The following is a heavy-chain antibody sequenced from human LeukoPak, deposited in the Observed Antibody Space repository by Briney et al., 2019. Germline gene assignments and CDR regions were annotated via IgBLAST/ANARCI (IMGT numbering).Heavy chain of an antibody. J-gene: IGHJ2*01. V-gene: IGHV3-13*01. D-gene: IGHD6-25*01. Sequence: GGSLRLSCAASGFSFSSFDMHWVRQATGKGLEWVSSIGATGDTYHSGSVKGRFTISRENAKNSFYLQMNILRVGDTAMYYCARGISGGLDIWGRGTLVTVSS. CDR2: IGATGDT. CDR1: GFSFSSFD. CDR3: ARGISGGLDI.